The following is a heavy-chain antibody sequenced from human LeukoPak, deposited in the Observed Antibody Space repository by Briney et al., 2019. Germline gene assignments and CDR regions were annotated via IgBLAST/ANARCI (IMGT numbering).Heavy chain of an antibody. D-gene: IGHD3-22*01. V-gene: IGHV1-18*01. CDR1: GYTFTSYG. J-gene: IGHJ4*02. CDR3: AREDDSSGYYLNFDY. CDR2: ISAYNGNT. Sequence: AASVKVSCKASGYTFTSYGISWVRQAPGQGLEWMGWISAYNGNTNYAQKLQGRVTMTTDTSTSTAYMELRSLRSDDTAVYYCAREDDSSGYYLNFDYWGQGTLVTVSS.